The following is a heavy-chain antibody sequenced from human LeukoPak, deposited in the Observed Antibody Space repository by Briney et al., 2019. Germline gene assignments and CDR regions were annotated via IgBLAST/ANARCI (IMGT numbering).Heavy chain of an antibody. J-gene: IGHJ4*02. CDR2: IKQDGSEK. V-gene: IGHV3-7*01. CDR3: ARDGQWLMGFDY. CDR1: GFTFSSYW. Sequence: PGGSLRLSCVASGFTFSSYWMSWVRQAPGRGVEWVGNIKQDGSEKYYVDSVKGRFTISRDNAKNSLYLQMNSLRAEDTAVYYCARDGQWLMGFDYWGQGTLVTVSS. D-gene: IGHD3-22*01.